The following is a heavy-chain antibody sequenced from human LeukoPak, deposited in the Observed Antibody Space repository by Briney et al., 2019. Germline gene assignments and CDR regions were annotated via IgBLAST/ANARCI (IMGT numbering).Heavy chain of an antibody. Sequence: GASVKVSCESSGYTLTGYYIYGVREARGQGLEGVGWTNPNSGGTNYAQKFQGRITMTRATSISTAYMELSRLRSDDTAVFYCARDQEHMYCGGDCYSGFDYWGQGTLVTVSS. D-gene: IGHD2-21*01. J-gene: IGHJ4*02. V-gene: IGHV1-2*02. CDR2: TNPNSGGT. CDR1: GYTLTGYY. CDR3: ARDQEHMYCGGDCYSGFDY.